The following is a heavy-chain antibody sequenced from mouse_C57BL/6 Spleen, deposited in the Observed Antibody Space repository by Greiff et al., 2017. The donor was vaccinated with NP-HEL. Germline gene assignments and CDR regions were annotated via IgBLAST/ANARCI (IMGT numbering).Heavy chain of an antibody. V-gene: IGHV5-9*01. CDR1: GFTFSSYT. CDR2: ISGGGGNT. CDR3: ARGDIYYYGSSHFAY. J-gene: IGHJ3*01. D-gene: IGHD1-1*01. Sequence: EVHLVESGGGLVKPGGSLKLSCAASGFTFSSYTMSWVRQTPEKRLEWVATISGGGGNTYYPDSVQGRFTISRDNAKNTLYLQMSSLRSEDTALYYCARGDIYYYGSSHFAYWGQGTLVTVSA.